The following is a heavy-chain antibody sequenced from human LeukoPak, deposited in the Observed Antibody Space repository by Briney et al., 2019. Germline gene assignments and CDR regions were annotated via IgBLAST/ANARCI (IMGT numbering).Heavy chain of an antibody. CDR1: GYAFTDYY. CDR2: INPTGSST. D-gene: IGHD2-8*02. J-gene: IGHJ4*02. Sequence: ASVKVSCKASGYAFTDYYMHWVRQAPGQGVEWMGLINPTGSSTNYAQKFRGRVTMTRDTSTTTVYMELSSLRSEDTAVYYCAREESGGYFDYWGQGTLVTVSS. CDR3: AREESGGYFDY. V-gene: IGHV1-46*01.